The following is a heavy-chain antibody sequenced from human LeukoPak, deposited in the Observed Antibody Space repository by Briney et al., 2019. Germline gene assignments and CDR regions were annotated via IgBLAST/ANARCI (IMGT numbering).Heavy chain of an antibody. V-gene: IGHV4-59*01. CDR1: GGSISSYY. D-gene: IGHD6-19*01. CDR2: IYYSGST. J-gene: IGHJ6*02. Sequence: SETLSLTCTVSGGSISSYYWSWIRQPPGKGLEWIGYIYYSGSTNYNPSLKSRVTISVDTSKNQFSLKLSSATAADTAVYYCARVGSSGWYYYGMDVWGQGTTVTVSS. CDR3: ARVGSSGWYYYGMDV.